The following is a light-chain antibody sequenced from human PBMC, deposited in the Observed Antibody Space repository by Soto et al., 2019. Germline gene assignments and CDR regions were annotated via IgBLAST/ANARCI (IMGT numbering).Light chain of an antibody. V-gene: IGKV3-11*01. CDR3: QQRSKRPPFT. J-gene: IGKJ2*01. Sequence: EIVLTQAPDTLSLSPGERATLSCRASQSVSSYLVWYQQKPGQAPRLLIYDASNRATGIPARFSGSGSGTDFTLTISRLETEDFAFYYCQQRSKRPPFTFGQGTMLEIK. CDR1: QSVSSY. CDR2: DAS.